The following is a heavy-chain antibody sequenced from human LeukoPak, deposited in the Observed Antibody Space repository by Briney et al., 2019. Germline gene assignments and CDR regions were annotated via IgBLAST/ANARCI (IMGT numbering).Heavy chain of an antibody. CDR1: GFTFSSYS. Sequence: GGSLRLSCAASGFTFSSYSMNWVRQAPGKGLEWVSSISSSSSSYIYYADSVKGRFTISRDNAKNSLYLQMNSLRAEDTAVYYCARGGYCSSTSCYPNWFDPWGQGTLVTVSS. CDR2: ISSSSSSYI. D-gene: IGHD2-2*01. V-gene: IGHV3-21*01. CDR3: ARGGYCSSTSCYPNWFDP. J-gene: IGHJ5*02.